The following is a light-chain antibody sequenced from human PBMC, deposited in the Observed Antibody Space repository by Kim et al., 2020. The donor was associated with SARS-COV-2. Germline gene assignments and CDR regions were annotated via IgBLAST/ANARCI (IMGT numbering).Light chain of an antibody. Sequence: ASVGDRVTITCRASQDISNSLAWYQQKPGKAPKLLIFAASTLQSGVPSRFSGSGSGTEFTLTVGSLQTEDFATYYCQQHNSYPWTFGPGTKVDIK. CDR3: QQHNSYPWT. CDR2: AAS. J-gene: IGKJ1*01. CDR1: QDISNS. V-gene: IGKV1-9*01.